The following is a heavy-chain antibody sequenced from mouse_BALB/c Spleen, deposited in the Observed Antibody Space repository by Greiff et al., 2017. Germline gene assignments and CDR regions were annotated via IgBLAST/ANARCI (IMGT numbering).Heavy chain of an antibody. CDR2: INPSNGRT. CDR3: ARGGTGTNFDY. CDR1: GYTFTSYW. D-gene: IGHD4-1*01. Sequence: VQLQQPGAELVKPGASVKLSCKASGYTFTSYWMHWVKQRPGQGLEWIGEINPSNGRTNYNEKFKSKATLTVDKSSSTAYMQLSSLTSEDSAVYYCARGGTGTNFDYWGQGTTLTVSS. J-gene: IGHJ2*01. V-gene: IGHV1S81*02.